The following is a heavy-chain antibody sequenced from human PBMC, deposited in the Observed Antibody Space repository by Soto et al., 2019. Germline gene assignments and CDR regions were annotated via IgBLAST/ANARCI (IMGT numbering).Heavy chain of an antibody. V-gene: IGHV4-34*01. Sequence: PSETLSLTCAVYGGSFSGYYWSWIRQPPGKGPEWIGEINHSGSTNYNPSLKSRVTISVDTSKNQFSLKLSSVTAADTAVYYCARGPGYSSSWTHLDYWGQGTLVTVSS. CDR2: INHSGST. J-gene: IGHJ4*02. CDR1: GGSFSGYY. CDR3: ARGPGYSSSWTHLDY. D-gene: IGHD6-13*01.